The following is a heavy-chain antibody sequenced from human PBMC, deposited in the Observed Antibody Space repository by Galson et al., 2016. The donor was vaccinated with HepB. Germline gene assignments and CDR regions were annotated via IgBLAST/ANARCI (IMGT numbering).Heavy chain of an antibody. CDR3: ARVQVGHGPPPWFDP. CDR2: IIPILGIA. D-gene: IGHD3/OR15-3a*01. CDR1: GDTFSSYG. V-gene: IGHV1-69*04. J-gene: IGHJ5*02. Sequence: SVKVSCKASGDTFSSYGISWVRQAPGQGLEWMGRIIPILGIAKYAQKFQGRVTITADKSTSTAYMELSSLKSEDTAVYSGARVQVGHGPPPWFDPWGQGTLVTVSS.